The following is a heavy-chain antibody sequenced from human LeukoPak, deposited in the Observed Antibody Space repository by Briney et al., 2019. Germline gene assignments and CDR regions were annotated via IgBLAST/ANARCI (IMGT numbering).Heavy chain of an antibody. J-gene: IGHJ4*02. D-gene: IGHD4-11*01. CDR2: IYPGDSEV. CDR3: VRRGRGTTVARYFDF. CDR1: GYSFTTNW. V-gene: IGHV5-51*01. Sequence: GESLKISCKGSGYSFTTNWIGWVRQMSGKGLEWMGLIYPGDSEVRYSPTFQGQVTISVDKSIDTAYLQWGSLKASDTATYYCVRRGRGTTVARYFDFWGQGTLVTVSS.